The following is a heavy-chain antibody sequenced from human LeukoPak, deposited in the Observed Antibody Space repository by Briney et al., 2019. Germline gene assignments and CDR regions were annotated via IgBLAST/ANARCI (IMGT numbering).Heavy chain of an antibody. CDR1: GGSISSSSYY. Sequence: PSETLSLTCTVSGGSISSSSYYWGWIRQPPGKGLEWIGSIYYSGSTYYNPSLKSRVTISVDTSKNQFSLKLSSVTAADMAVYYCARGRRDGYTLYYMDVWGKGTTVTFSS. J-gene: IGHJ6*03. D-gene: IGHD5-24*01. CDR3: ARGRRDGYTLYYMDV. V-gene: IGHV4-39*01. CDR2: IYYSGST.